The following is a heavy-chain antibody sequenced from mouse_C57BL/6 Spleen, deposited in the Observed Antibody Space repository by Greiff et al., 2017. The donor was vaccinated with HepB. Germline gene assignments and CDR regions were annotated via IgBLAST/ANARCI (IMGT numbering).Heavy chain of an antibody. D-gene: IGHD1-1*01. CDR3: ARRITTVPYWYFDV. CDR1: GYAFSSSW. J-gene: IGHJ1*03. Sequence: QVTLKESGPELVKPGASVKISCKASGYAFSSSWMNWVKQRPGKGLEWIGRIYPGDGDTNYNGKFKGKATLTADKSSSTAYMQLSSLTSEDSAVYFCARRITTVPYWYFDVWGTGTTVTVSS. CDR2: IYPGDGDT. V-gene: IGHV1-82*01.